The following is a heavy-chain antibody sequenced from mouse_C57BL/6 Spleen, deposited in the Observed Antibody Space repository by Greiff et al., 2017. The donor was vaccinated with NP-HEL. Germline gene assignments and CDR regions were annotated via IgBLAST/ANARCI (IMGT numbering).Heavy chain of an antibody. CDR3: ARGRVTTVVADY. Sequence: EVQLQESGPELVKPGASVKMSCKASGYTFTDYNMHWVKQSHGKSLEWIGYINPNNGGTSYNQKFKGKATLTVNKSSSTAYMELRSLTSEDSAVYYCARGRVTTVVADYWGQGTTLTVSS. D-gene: IGHD1-1*01. CDR2: INPNNGGT. V-gene: IGHV1-22*01. J-gene: IGHJ2*01. CDR1: GYTFTDYN.